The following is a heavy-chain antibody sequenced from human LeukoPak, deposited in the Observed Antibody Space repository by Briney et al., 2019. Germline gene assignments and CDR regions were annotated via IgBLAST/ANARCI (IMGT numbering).Heavy chain of an antibody. Sequence: GGSLRLSCAASGFTFSSYEMNWVRQAPGKGLEWVSYISSSGSTIYYADSVKGRFTISRDNAKNSLYLQMNSLRAEDTAVYCCARGTYGSGSYSYFAYWGQGTLVTVSS. CDR1: GFTFSSYE. J-gene: IGHJ4*02. V-gene: IGHV3-48*03. CDR3: ARGTYGSGSYSYFAY. CDR2: ISSSGSTI. D-gene: IGHD3-10*01.